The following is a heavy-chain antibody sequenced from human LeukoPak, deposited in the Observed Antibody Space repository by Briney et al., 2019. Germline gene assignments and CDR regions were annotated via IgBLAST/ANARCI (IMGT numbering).Heavy chain of an antibody. D-gene: IGHD3-9*01. CDR2: IYYSGST. V-gene: IGHV4-61*01. Sequence: PSETLSLTCTVSGYSISSGYYWGWIRQPPGKGLEWIGYIYYSGSTNYNPSLKSRVTISVDTSKNQLSLKLSSVTAADTAVYYCARTIPYYDILTGYYTSNTNWFDPWGQGTLVTVSS. J-gene: IGHJ5*02. CDR3: ARTIPYYDILTGYYTSNTNWFDP. CDR1: GYSISSGYY.